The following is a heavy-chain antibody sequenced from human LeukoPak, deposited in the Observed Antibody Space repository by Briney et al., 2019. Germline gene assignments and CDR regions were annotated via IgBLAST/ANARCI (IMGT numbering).Heavy chain of an antibody. Sequence: GASVKVSCKASGYTFPSYGITWVRQAPGQGLDWMGWITTYNGNTNYAQNLQGRVTMTTDTSTSTAYMELRSLRSDDTAVYYCARVGPYRAGYLDYWGQGTLVTVSS. CDR1: GYTFPSYG. D-gene: IGHD3-16*01. CDR2: ITTYNGNT. V-gene: IGHV1-18*01. J-gene: IGHJ4*02. CDR3: ARVGPYRAGYLDY.